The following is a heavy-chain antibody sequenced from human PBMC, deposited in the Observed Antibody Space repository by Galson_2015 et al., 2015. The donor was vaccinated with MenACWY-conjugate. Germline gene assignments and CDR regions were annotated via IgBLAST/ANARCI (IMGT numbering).Heavy chain of an antibody. J-gene: IGHJ4*02. CDR3: ARGFGGSYYFDY. Sequence: SLRLSCAATEFSFSDYWMRWVRQAPGKGLVWVSGINSDGTDTTYADSVKGRFTISRDNAKSTLYLQMDTLRDEDTAVYYCARGFGGSYYFDYWGQGTLVTVSS. CDR1: EFSFSDYW. V-gene: IGHV3-74*01. D-gene: IGHD4-23*01. CDR2: INSDGTDT.